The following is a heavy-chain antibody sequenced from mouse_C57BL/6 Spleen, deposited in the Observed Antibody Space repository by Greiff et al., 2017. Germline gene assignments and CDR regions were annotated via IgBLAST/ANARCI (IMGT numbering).Heavy chain of an antibody. CDR1: GYSITSGYY. V-gene: IGHV3-6*01. J-gene: IGHJ2*01. D-gene: IGHD2-14*01. CDR2: ISYDGSN. CDR3: AREGTRDYFDY. Sequence: EVQVVESGPGLVKPSQSLSLTCSVTGYSITSGYYWNWIRQFPGNKLEWMGYISYDGSNNYNPSLKNRIAITRDTSKNQFFLKLNSVTTEDTATYYCAREGTRDYFDYWGQGTTLTVSS.